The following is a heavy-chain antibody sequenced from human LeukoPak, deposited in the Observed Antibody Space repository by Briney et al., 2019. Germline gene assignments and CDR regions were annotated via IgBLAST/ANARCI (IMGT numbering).Heavy chain of an antibody. CDR1: GYTFSNYH. CDR3: AREEARDGSTGYYFDY. V-gene: IGHV1-46*01. D-gene: IGHD5-24*01. Sequence: ATVKVSCKASGYTFSNYHIHWVRQAPGQGIEWMGIINPRYGSTTYAQKFQGRVTMTRDMFTSTVYMELSSLRSEDTAVYYCAREEARDGSTGYYFDYWGQGTLLTVSS. J-gene: IGHJ4*02. CDR2: INPRYGST.